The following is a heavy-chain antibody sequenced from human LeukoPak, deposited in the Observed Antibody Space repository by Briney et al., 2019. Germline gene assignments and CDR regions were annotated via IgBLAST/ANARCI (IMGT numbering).Heavy chain of an antibody. CDR3: ARYYYDSSGYSPSPGSDY. V-gene: IGHV1-18*01. J-gene: IGHJ4*02. D-gene: IGHD3-22*01. CDR2: ISAYNGNT. CDR1: GYTFTSYG. Sequence: ASVKVSCKASGYTFTSYGISWVRQAPGHGLEWMGWISAYNGNTNYAQKLQGRVTMTTDTSTSTAYMELRSLRSDDTAVYYCARYYYDSSGYSPSPGSDYWGQGTLVTVSS.